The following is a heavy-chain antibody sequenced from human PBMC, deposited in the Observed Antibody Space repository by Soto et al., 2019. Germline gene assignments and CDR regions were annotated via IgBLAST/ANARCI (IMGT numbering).Heavy chain of an antibody. D-gene: IGHD1-26*01. CDR3: AKDISSIRSPMGANDY. Sequence: PGGSLRLSCAASGFTFSSYGMHWVRQAPGKGLEWVAVISYDGSNKYYADSVKGRFTISRDNSKNTLYLQMNSLRAEDTAVYYCAKDISSIRSPMGANDYWGQGTLVTVSS. CDR2: ISYDGSNK. V-gene: IGHV3-30*18. CDR1: GFTFSSYG. J-gene: IGHJ4*02.